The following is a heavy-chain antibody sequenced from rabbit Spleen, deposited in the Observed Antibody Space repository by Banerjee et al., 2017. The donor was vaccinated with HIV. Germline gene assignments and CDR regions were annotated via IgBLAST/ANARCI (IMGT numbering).Heavy chain of an antibody. D-gene: IGHD2-1*01. CDR1: GFSFSSTYY. Sequence: QEQLEESGGGLVQPEGSLTLACTASGFSFSSTYYMCWVRQAPGKGLEWIACIDTGFGGTTYYASWAKGRFTISKTSSTTVTLQMTSLTAADTATYFCATYVGYDGDFNLWGQGTLVTVS. J-gene: IGHJ4*01. V-gene: IGHV1S45*01. CDR3: ATYVGYDGDFNL. CDR2: IDTGFGGTT.